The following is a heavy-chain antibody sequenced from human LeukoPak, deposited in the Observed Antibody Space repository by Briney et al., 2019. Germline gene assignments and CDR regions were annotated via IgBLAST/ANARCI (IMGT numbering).Heavy chain of an antibody. CDR2: ISWNSGSI. V-gene: IGHV3-9*03. D-gene: IGHD3-3*01. J-gene: IGHJ3*02. Sequence: PGRSLRLSWAASGFTFDDYAMHGVRQAPGKGLEGGSGISWNSGSIGYADSVKGRFTISRDNAKNSLYLQMNSLRGEDLAFYCAKGSLPFGVVTSDAFDIWGQATMVTVSS. CDR1: GFTFDDYA. CDR3: AKGSLPFGVVTSDAFDI.